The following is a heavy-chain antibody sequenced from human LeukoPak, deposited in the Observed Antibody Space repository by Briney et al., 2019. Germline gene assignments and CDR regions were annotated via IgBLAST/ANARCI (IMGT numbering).Heavy chain of an antibody. CDR2: IIHSGSK. CDR1: GGSFSGYY. J-gene: IGHJ4*02. CDR3: ARGRSAVYY. D-gene: IGHD6-13*01. Sequence: SETLSLTCAVYGGSFSGYYWSWLRQPPGEGREWVGEIIHSGSKNYNPSLKTRATISVEPPKNQFSLKLRSVTPTDGPVFYCARGRSAVYYWGQGTLVTVSS. V-gene: IGHV4-34*01.